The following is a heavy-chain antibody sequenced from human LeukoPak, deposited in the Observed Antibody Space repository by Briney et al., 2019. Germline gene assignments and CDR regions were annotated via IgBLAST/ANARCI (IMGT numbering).Heavy chain of an antibody. CDR3: ARGGPGTNTKSFDY. D-gene: IGHD1-7*01. V-gene: IGHV1-18*01. J-gene: IGHJ4*02. CDR2: ISTYDDNI. CDR1: GYTFTTYG. Sequence: ASVKVSCKASGYTFTTYGLSWVRQAPGQGLEWLGWISTYDDNIKYAQSLQDRLTLTIDTSTSTAYMELRSLTSDDTAVYYCARGGPGTNTKSFDYWGQGTLVTVSS.